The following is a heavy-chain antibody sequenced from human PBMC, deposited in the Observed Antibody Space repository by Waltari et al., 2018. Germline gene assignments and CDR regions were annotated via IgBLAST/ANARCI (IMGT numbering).Heavy chain of an antibody. D-gene: IGHD4-17*01. V-gene: IGHV4-39*01. Sequence: QLQLQESGPGLVKPSATLSLTCTVSGGSISSSSYYRGWIRQPPGKGLEWIGSIYYSGSTYYNPSLKSRVTISVDTSKNQFSLKLSSVTAADTAVYYCARHGITVAFDYWGQGTLVTVSS. CDR1: GGSISSSSYY. CDR3: ARHGITVAFDY. CDR2: IYYSGST. J-gene: IGHJ4*02.